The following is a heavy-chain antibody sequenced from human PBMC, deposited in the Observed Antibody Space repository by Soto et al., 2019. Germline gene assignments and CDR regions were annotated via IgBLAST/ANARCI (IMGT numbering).Heavy chain of an antibody. CDR1: GFTFNFYY. Sequence: PGGSLRLSCAASGFTFNFYYMTWIRQAPGKGLECLSYISDNGRTISYADSVKGRFTISRDNARNSLYLQMNSLRAEDSAVYYCARAQGHYVRGTYRHYGVAVWGQGTKVTVSS. CDR2: ISDNGRTI. V-gene: IGHV3-11*01. D-gene: IGHD3-16*02. CDR3: ARAQGHYVRGTYRHYGVAV. J-gene: IGHJ6*02.